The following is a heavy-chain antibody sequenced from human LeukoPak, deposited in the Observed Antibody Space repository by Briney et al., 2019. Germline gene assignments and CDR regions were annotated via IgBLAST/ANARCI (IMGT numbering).Heavy chain of an antibody. V-gene: IGHV1-8*01. D-gene: IGHD2-2*02. CDR1: GYTFTSYD. CDR3: ARGPPRRYCSSTSCYTIITFFDY. Sequence: ASVKVSCKASGYTFTSYDINWVRQATGQGLEWMGWMNPNSGNTGYAQKFQGRVTMTRNTSISTAYMELSSLRSEDTAVYYCARGPPRRYCSSTSCYTIITFFDYWGQGTLVTVSS. CDR2: MNPNSGNT. J-gene: IGHJ4*02.